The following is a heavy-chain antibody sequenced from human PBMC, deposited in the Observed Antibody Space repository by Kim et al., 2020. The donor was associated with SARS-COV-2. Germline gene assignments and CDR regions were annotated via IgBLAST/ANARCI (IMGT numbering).Heavy chain of an antibody. J-gene: IGHJ4*02. D-gene: IGHD3-10*01. Sequence: SVKVSCKASGGTFSSYAISWVRQAPGQGLEWMGGIIPIFGTANYAQKFQGRVTITADESTSTAYMELSSLRSEDTAVYYCAPLWFGDLSTPRVYWGQGTLVTVSS. CDR1: GGTFSSYA. CDR3: APLWFGDLSTPRVY. V-gene: IGHV1-69*13. CDR2: IIPIFGTA.